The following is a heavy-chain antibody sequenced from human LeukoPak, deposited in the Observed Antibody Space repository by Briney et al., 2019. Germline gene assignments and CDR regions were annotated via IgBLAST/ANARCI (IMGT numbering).Heavy chain of an antibody. J-gene: IGHJ5*02. V-gene: IGHV3-7*01. CDR2: IKKDGSEK. CDR3: ARDAVPWYGENWFDP. CDR1: GFTFSNYW. D-gene: IGHD3-10*01. Sequence: SGGSLRLSCGASGFTFSNYWMSWVRQAPGKGLEWVANIKKDGSEKYYVDSVKGRFTISRDNAKNSLYLQMNSLRAEDTAVYYCARDAVPWYGENWFDPWGQGTLVTVSS.